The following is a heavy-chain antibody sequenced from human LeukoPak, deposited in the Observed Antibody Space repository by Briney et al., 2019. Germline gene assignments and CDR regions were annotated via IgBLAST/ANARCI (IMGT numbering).Heavy chain of an antibody. V-gene: IGHV3-53*01. D-gene: IGHD5-12*01. CDR3: ARRHMVTTISSYGMDV. CDR1: GFTFSSYA. J-gene: IGHJ6*02. Sequence: GGSLRLSCAASGFTFSSYAMSWVRQAPGKGLEWVSVLYNAGSTYYADSVKGRFTISRDNSKNTLYLQMYSLRAEDTAVYYCARRHMVTTISSYGMDVWGQGTTVTVSS. CDR2: LYNAGST.